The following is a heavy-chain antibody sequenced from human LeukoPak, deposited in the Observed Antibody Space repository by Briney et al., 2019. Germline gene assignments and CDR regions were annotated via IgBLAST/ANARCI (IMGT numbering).Heavy chain of an antibody. CDR1: GFTVSSNY. J-gene: IGHJ4*02. CDR3: ARVGAGLSSPYFDY. V-gene: IGHV3-66*01. CDR2: IYSGGST. Sequence: GGSLRLSCAASGFTVSSNYMSWVRQAPGKGLEWVSVIYSGGSTYYADSVKGRFTISRDNSKNTLYLQMNSLRAEDTAVYYCARVGAGLSSPYFDYWGQGTLVTVSS. D-gene: IGHD6-6*01.